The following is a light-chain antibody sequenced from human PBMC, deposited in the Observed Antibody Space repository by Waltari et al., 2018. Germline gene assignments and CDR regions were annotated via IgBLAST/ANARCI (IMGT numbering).Light chain of an antibody. Sequence: ESVLTHAPATLSLSPGERATLSCRASQSVRTYLAWYQQKPGQVPRLLIYDASIRATGIPARFSGSGSGTDFTLTISSLEPEDFAVYYCQHRYNWVFAFGPGTKVEIK. V-gene: IGKV3-11*01. J-gene: IGKJ3*01. CDR1: QSVRTY. CDR3: QHRYNWVFA. CDR2: DAS.